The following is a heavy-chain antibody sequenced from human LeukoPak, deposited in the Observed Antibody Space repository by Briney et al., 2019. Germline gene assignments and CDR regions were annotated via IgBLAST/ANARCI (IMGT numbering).Heavy chain of an antibody. D-gene: IGHD3-22*01. CDR3: TRDPRNYYDSSGYYYYYYYMDV. V-gene: IGHV3-49*04. CDR1: GFIFGDYA. Sequence: GGSLRLSCTASGFIFGDYAMSWVRQAPGKGLEWVGFIRSKAYGGTTEYAASVKGRFTISRDDSKTIAYLQMNSLKTEDTAVYYCTRDPRNYYDSSGYYYYYYYMDVWGKGTTVTVSS. J-gene: IGHJ6*03. CDR2: IRSKAYGGTT.